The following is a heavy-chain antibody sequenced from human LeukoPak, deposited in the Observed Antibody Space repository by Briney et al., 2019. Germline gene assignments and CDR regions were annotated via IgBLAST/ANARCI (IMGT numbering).Heavy chain of an antibody. CDR2: IYPDDSDT. Sequence: PGESLKISCKGSGYSFSSYWIGWVRRMPGKGLEWMGIIYPDDSDTRYSPSFQGQVTTSADKSISTAYLQWSSLKASDTAMYYCARHRKDIGFDSWGQGTLVTVSS. CDR1: GYSFSSYW. J-gene: IGHJ4*02. D-gene: IGHD2-15*01. CDR3: ARHRKDIGFDS. V-gene: IGHV5-51*01.